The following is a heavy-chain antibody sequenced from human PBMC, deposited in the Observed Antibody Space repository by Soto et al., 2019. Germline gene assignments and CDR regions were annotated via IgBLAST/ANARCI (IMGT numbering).Heavy chain of an antibody. CDR1: GGPFGDHY. CDR3: AGDIAARVDV. D-gene: IGHD6-6*01. Sequence: SETLSLTCAVYGGPFGDHYGSWIRQPPGKGLEWIGEINHSGSTNHNPSLKSRVTVSVDTSKNQFSLMLSSVTAADTAVYHCAGDIAARVDVWGQGTTVTVSS. V-gene: IGHV4-34*01. CDR2: INHSGST. J-gene: IGHJ6*02.